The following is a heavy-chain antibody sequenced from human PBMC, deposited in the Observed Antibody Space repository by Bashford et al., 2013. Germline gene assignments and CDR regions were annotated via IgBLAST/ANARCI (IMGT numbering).Heavy chain of an antibody. V-gene: IGHV5-51*01. J-gene: IGHJ4*02. CDR3: ARGLGMGYCSADNCSPLRGEPH. D-gene: IGHD2-15*01. CDR2: IYPGDSDT. Sequence: WVRQMPGKGLEWMGIIYPGDSDTRYSPSFQGQVTISVDKSISTAYLQWSSLRAEDTATYHCARGLGMGYCSADNCSPLRGEPHWGQGTLVTVSS.